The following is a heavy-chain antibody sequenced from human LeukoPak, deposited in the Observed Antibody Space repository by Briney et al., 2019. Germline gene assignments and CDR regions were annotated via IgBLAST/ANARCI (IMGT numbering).Heavy chain of an antibody. CDR1: GGTFSSYA. CDR3: ARLPLRSIAVGYYGMDV. Sequence: ASVKVSCKASGGTFSSYAITWVRQAPGQGLEWMGGIIPIFGTANYAQKFQGRVTITADESTSTAYMELSSLRSEDTAVYYCARLPLRSIAVGYYGMDVWGQGTTVTVSS. V-gene: IGHV1-69*13. D-gene: IGHD6-6*01. J-gene: IGHJ6*02. CDR2: IIPIFGTA.